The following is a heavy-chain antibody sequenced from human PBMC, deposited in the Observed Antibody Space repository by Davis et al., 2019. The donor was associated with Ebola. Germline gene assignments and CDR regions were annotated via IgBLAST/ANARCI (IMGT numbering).Heavy chain of an antibody. Sequence: GGSLRLSCAASGFTFSSYGMHWVRQTPGKGLEWVAVIWYDGSNKNYGDSVKGRFTISRDNAKNTLYLQMNSLRVEDTAVYYCTRVIDGDYDGNWGQGTLVTVSS. CDR1: GFTFSSYG. V-gene: IGHV3-33*03. D-gene: IGHD4-17*01. CDR3: TRVIDGDYDGN. J-gene: IGHJ4*02. CDR2: IWYDGSNK.